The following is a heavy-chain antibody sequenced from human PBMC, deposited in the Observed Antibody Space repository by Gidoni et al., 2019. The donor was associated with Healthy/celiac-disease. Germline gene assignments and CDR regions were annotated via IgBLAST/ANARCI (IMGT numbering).Heavy chain of an antibody. CDR1: GYSITLYW. CDR3: ARQVPAGNSAYTFDI. J-gene: IGHJ3*02. Sequence: EVQLVQSGAEVKKPGESLKIYCKGSGYSITLYWIAWVRQTPGKGLEWMGIIYPGDSNPRHSPSFQGQITISADKSISTAYLQWSSLKASDTAIYYCARQVPAGNSAYTFDIWGQGTMVTVSS. CDR2: IYPGDSNP. V-gene: IGHV5-51*01. D-gene: IGHD6-13*01.